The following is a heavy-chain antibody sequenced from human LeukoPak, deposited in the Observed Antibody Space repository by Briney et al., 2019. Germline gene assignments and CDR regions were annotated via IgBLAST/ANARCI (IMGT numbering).Heavy chain of an antibody. CDR1: GFTFKSYG. J-gene: IGHJ4*02. V-gene: IGHV3-33*01. Sequence: PGGSLRLSCVASGFTFKSYGMYWVRKAPRKGKEWVAIIWYDGSKKYYADFVKSRFTTSRDNSKKTLYLQMNSLRADDTAVYYCARVSGYSGTWYVDYWGQGTLVTVSS. CDR3: ARVSGYSGTWYVDY. D-gene: IGHD6-13*01. CDR2: IWYDGSKK.